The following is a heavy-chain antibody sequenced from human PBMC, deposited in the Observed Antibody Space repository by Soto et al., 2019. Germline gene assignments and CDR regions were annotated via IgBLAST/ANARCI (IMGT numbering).Heavy chain of an antibody. V-gene: IGHV1-69*13. CDR2: IIPIFGTA. CDR1: GGTFSSYA. D-gene: IGHD5-12*01. J-gene: IGHJ6*02. Sequence: SVKVSCKASGGTFSSYAISWVRQAPGQGLEWMGGIIPIFGTANYAQKFQGRVTITADESTSTAYMELSSLRSEDTAVYYCARVVRGYSGYDYGVPDYYYYGMDVWGQGTTVTVSS. CDR3: ARVVRGYSGYDYGVPDYYYYGMDV.